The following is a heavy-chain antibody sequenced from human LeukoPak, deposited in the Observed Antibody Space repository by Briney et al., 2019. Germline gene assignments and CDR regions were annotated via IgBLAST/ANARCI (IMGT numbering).Heavy chain of an antibody. Sequence: PGGSLRLSCAASGFTFSSYSMYWVRQAPGKGLEWVSFISSSTSYISYADSVKGRFTISRDNAKSSLWLQMNSLRVEDTAVYYCASATNGRFDIWCQGTMVTVSS. J-gene: IGHJ3*02. CDR1: GFTFSSYS. V-gene: IGHV3-21*01. CDR2: ISSSTSYI. CDR3: ASATNGRFDI. D-gene: IGHD2-8*01.